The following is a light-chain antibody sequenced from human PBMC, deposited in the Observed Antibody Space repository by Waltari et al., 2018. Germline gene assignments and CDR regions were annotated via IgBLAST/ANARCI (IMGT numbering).Light chain of an antibody. V-gene: IGKV1-39*01. J-gene: IGKJ2*01. CDR3: QQSHTFPYT. Sequence: DTQLTQSPASRPAAVEDRVTTTCRASQSVSPSLNWYQQKAGKAPKLLIFATANLQNGVPSRFSGGGSETDFTLTITSLQPEDSATYYCQQSHTFPYTFGQGTTLEIK. CDR2: ATA. CDR1: QSVSPS.